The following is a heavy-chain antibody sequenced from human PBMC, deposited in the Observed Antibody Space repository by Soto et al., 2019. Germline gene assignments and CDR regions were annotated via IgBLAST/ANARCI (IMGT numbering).Heavy chain of an antibody. CDR3: ARDTTGILDY. J-gene: IGHJ4*02. CDR2: IRKDGSGS. CDR1: GFNFDNYY. Sequence: GGSLRLSCAASGFNFDNYYMAWVRQAPGKGLEWVANIRKDGSGSNYVDSLKGRFTISRDNAKNSLYLQMNNLRAEDSGVYFCARDTTGILDYWGQGTLVTVSS. D-gene: IGHD1-1*01. V-gene: IGHV3-7*01.